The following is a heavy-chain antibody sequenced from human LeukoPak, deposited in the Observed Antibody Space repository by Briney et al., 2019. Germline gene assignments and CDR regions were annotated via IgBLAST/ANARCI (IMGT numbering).Heavy chain of an antibody. J-gene: IGHJ6*02. Sequence: ASVKLSCKASVGTFSSYAISWVRQAPGQGGEWMGGIIPIFGTANYAQKFQGRVTITADESKSTAYMELSSLRSEDTAVYYCARDRDTAMGSGLFYYYGMDVWGQGTTVTVSS. CDR1: VGTFSSYA. CDR3: ARDRDTAMGSGLFYYYGMDV. V-gene: IGHV1-69*13. CDR2: IIPIFGTA. D-gene: IGHD5-18*01.